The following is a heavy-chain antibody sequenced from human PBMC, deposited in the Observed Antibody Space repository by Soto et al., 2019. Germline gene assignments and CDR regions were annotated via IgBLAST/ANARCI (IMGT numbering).Heavy chain of an antibody. Sequence: SETLSLTCTVSCGSISSCDYYWSWIRQPPGKGLEWIGYIYYSGSTYYNPSLKSRVTISVDTSKNQFSLRLSSVTAADTAVYYCARDSSGELSPYGMYVWGQGTTVTVSS. CDR1: CGSISSCDYY. D-gene: IGHD3-10*01. CDR2: IYYSGST. CDR3: ARDSSGELSPYGMYV. J-gene: IGHJ6*02. V-gene: IGHV4-30-4*01.